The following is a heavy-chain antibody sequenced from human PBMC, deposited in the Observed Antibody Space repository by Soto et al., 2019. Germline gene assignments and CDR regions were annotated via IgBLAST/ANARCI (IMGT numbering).Heavy chain of an antibody. Sequence: PVGSLRLSCAASGFTFSSYAMHWVRQAPGKGLEWVAVISYDGSNKYYADSVKGRFTISRDNSKNTLYLQMNSLRAEDTAVYYCAREYSSSQHNYYYYYGMDVWGQGTTVTVSS. D-gene: IGHD6-13*01. CDR1: GFTFSSYA. J-gene: IGHJ6*02. CDR3: AREYSSSQHNYYYYYGMDV. V-gene: IGHV3-30-3*01. CDR2: ISYDGSNK.